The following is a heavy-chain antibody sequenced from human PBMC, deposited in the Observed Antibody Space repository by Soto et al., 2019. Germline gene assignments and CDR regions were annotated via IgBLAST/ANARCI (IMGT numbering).Heavy chain of an antibody. J-gene: IGHJ6*02. V-gene: IGHV3-9*01. Sequence: PVGSLRLSCAASGFTFDDYAMPWVRQAPGKGLEWVSGISWNSGSIGYADSVKGRFTISRDNAKNSLYLQMNSLRAEDTALYYCAKYGDTIFGVVIRITIFCLVLYYYGMDVWGQGTTVTVSS. CDR3: AKYGDTIFGVVIRITIFCLVLYYYGMDV. D-gene: IGHD3-3*01. CDR2: ISWNSGSI. CDR1: GFTFDDYA.